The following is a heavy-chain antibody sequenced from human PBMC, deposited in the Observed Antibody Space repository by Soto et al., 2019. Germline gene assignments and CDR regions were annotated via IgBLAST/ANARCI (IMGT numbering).Heavy chain of an antibody. V-gene: IGHV3-53*01. J-gene: IGHJ4*02. D-gene: IGHD2-2*01. Sequence: EVQLVESGGGLIQPGGSLRLSCAVSGFTVSNNYMSWVRQAPGKGLEGVSVIYSGGYTAYGDSVKGRFTISRDNSKNTLYLQINSRSARGPAVFSWATQPGGGGYWGQGTLVTVSS. CDR1: GFTVSNNY. CDR2: IYSGGYT. CDR3: ATQPGGGGY.